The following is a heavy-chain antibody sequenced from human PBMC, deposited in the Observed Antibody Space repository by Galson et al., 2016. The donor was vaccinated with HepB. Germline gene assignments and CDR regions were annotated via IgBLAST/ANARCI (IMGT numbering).Heavy chain of an antibody. Sequence: SETLSLTCTVSGDSIGTYYWDWIRQPPGKGLEWIGYIYDNGRTNYNPSLKSRVTISVDTSKKEFSLKLKSVTAADTAVYYCARAPHYYYSSGSSHFFDSWGQGTLVTVSS. CDR1: GDSIGTYY. CDR2: IYDNGRT. D-gene: IGHD3-22*01. CDR3: ARAPHYYYSSGSSHFFDS. J-gene: IGHJ4*02. V-gene: IGHV4-59*01.